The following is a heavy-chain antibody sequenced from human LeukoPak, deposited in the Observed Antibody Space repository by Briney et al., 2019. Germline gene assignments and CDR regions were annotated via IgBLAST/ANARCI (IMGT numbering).Heavy chain of an antibody. CDR1: GFTFSSYS. Sequence: GGSLRLSCAASGFTFSSYSMNWVRQAPGEGLEWVSSISSSSSYIYYADSVKGRFTISRDNAKNSLYLQMNSLRAEDTAVYYCARSVLRFLEWSPMDVWGQGTTVTVSS. V-gene: IGHV3-21*01. D-gene: IGHD3-3*01. J-gene: IGHJ6*02. CDR2: ISSSSSYI. CDR3: ARSVLRFLEWSPMDV.